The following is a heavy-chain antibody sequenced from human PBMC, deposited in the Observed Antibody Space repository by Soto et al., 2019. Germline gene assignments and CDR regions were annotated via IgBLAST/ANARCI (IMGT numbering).Heavy chain of an antibody. CDR1: GFSVTNSY. J-gene: IGHJ6*02. CDR3: ARDWSKFSYNYPYYYAMDV. V-gene: IGHV3-53*02. CDR2: LYSSGTT. D-gene: IGHD5-18*01. Sequence: EVQLVETGGGLIQPGGSLRLSCTVSGFSVTNSYINWVRQAPGKGLEWVSILYSSGTTYYADSVRGRFTVSRDDSKNTLFLHMNSLRADDTAVYYCARDWSKFSYNYPYYYAMDVWGQVTTVTVSS.